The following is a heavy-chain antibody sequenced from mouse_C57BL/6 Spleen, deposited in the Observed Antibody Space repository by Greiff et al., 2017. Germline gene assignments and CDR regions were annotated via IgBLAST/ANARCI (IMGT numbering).Heavy chain of an antibody. CDR2: IRNKANGYTT. J-gene: IGHJ2*01. CDR1: GFTFTDYY. V-gene: IGHV7-3*01. D-gene: IGHD2-3*01. CDR3: ARSWLLRGYFDY. Sequence: EVMLVESGGGLVQPGGSLSLSCAASGFTFTDYYMSWVRQPPGKALEWLGFIRNKANGYTTEYSASVKGRFTISRDNSQSILYLQMNALRAEDSATYYCARSWLLRGYFDYWGQGTTLTVSS.